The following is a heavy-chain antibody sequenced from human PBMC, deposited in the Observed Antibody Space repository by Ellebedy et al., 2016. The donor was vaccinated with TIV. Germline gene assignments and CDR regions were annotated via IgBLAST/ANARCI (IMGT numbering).Heavy chain of an antibody. V-gene: IGHV3-33*06. CDR3: AKPRGFGTDYYYMDV. J-gene: IGHJ6*03. CDR1: GFTFSSYG. D-gene: IGHD3-10*01. CDR2: IWYDGSNK. Sequence: GESLKISXAASGFTFSSYGMPWVRQAPGKGLEWVAVIWYDGSNKYYADSVKGRFTISRDNSKNTLYLQMNSLRAEDTAVYYCAKPRGFGTDYYYMDVWGKGTTVTVSS.